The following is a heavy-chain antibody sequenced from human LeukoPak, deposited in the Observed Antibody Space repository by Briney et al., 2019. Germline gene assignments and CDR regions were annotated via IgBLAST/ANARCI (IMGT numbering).Heavy chain of an antibody. V-gene: IGHV3-23*01. CDR1: GFTFTTYG. Sequence: PGGSLRLSCAASGFTFTTYGMIWVRQAPGKGLEWVSAISGSGGSTYYADSVKGRFTISRDNSKNTLYLQMNSLRAEDTAVYYCAKDKTLKSVAGPFDYWGQGTLVTVSS. CDR3: AKDKTLKSVAGPFDY. J-gene: IGHJ4*02. D-gene: IGHD6-19*01. CDR2: ISGSGGST.